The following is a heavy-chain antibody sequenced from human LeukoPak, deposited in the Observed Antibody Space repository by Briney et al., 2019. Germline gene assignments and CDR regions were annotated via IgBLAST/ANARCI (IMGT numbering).Heavy chain of an antibody. CDR2: ISTGGDT. Sequence: PGGSLRLSCAASGFTFSSYDMHWVRQAPGKGLEGVSAISTGGDTYYPGSVKGRFTISRENAKNSFYLQMNSLRAGDTAVYYCARLGYYYDSSGYDYYFDYWGQGTLVTVSS. J-gene: IGHJ4*02. CDR3: ARLGYYYDSSGYDYYFDY. CDR1: GFTFSSYD. V-gene: IGHV3-13*01. D-gene: IGHD3-22*01.